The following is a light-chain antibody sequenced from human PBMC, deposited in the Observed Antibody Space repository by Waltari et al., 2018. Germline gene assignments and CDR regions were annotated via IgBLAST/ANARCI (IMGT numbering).Light chain of an antibody. CDR2: GQN. CDR3: AAWDDSLSGLV. CDR1: SPNIRTNS. Sequence: QSVLTQPPPASGTPGQRVTSPRSGSSPNIRTNSENWYQQLPGTAAKRLIYGQNQRPTGVPDRFPGSKSGSSAALAISGLQSEDEADHYCAAWDDSLSGLVFGGGTKVTVL. V-gene: IGLV1-44*01. J-gene: IGLJ3*02.